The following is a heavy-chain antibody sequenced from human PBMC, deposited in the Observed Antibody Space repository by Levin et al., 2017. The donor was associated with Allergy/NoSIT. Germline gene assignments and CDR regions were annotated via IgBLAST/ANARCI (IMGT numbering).Heavy chain of an antibody. Sequence: TGGSLRLSCAASGFTVSNYAMHWVRQAPGKGLEWVGVISDDGSSEFYIDSVKGRFTISRDNSKNRLYLQMDSLRAEDTALYYCVREIAEEGTWGQGTLAIVSS. CDR3: VREIAEEGT. V-gene: IGHV3-30-3*01. CDR1: GFTVSNYA. D-gene: IGHD1-1*01. CDR2: ISDDGSSE. J-gene: IGHJ4*02.